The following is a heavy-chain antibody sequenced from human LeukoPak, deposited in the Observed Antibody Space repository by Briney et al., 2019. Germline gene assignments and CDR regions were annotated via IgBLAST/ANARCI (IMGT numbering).Heavy chain of an antibody. J-gene: IGHJ4*02. CDR2: IYYSGST. CDR3: ARASYAGLLD. Sequence: SETLSLTCTVSGGSSSSSSYYWGWIRQPPGKGLEWIGSIYYSGSTYYNPSLKSRVTISLDTSKNQSSLKLSSVTAADTAVYYCARASYAGLLDRGQGTLVTVSS. CDR1: GGSSSSSSYY. D-gene: IGHD3-16*01. V-gene: IGHV4-39*07.